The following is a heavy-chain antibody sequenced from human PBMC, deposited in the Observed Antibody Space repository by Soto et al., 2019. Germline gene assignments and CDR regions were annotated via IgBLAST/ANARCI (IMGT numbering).Heavy chain of an antibody. CDR2: INPNSGGT. V-gene: IGHV1-2*02. CDR1: GYTFSDYY. J-gene: IGHJ4*02. CDR3: AKEPATAKPEGVDF. Sequence: GASVKVSCRAYGYTFSDYYIHRVRQAPGQGLEWMGWINPNSGGTKYAPKFQGGVTMTRDTSTTTAYMELSRLRSGDTAVYYCAKEPATAKPEGVDFWGQGTLVTVSS. D-gene: IGHD1-1*01.